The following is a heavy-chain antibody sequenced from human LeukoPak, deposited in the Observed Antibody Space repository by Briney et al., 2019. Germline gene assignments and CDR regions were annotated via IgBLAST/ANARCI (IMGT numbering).Heavy chain of an antibody. D-gene: IGHD4-23*01. V-gene: IGHV4-61*01. CDR1: GGSISSGSYY. CDR3: ARRSTTTVPTRGGYYYYYYYMDV. J-gene: IGHJ6*03. Sequence: SETLSLTCTVSGGSISSGSYYWSWIRQPPGKGLEWIGYIYYSGSTNYNPSLKSRVTISVDTSKNQFSLKLSSVTAADTAVYYCARRSTTTVPTRGGYYYYYYYMDVWGKGTTVTVSS. CDR2: IYYSGST.